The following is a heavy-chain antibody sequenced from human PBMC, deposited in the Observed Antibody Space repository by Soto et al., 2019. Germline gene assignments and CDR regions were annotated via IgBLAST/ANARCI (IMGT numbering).Heavy chain of an antibody. CDR3: ARGRVAAAGGRYMDV. J-gene: IGHJ6*03. Sequence: SETLSLTCAVYGGSFSGYYWSWIRQPPGKGLEWIGEINHSGSTTYNPSLKSRVTISVDTSKNQLSLKLSSVTAADTAVYYCARGRVAAAGGRYMDVWGKGTTVTVSS. D-gene: IGHD6-13*01. CDR2: INHSGST. V-gene: IGHV4-34*01. CDR1: GGSFSGYY.